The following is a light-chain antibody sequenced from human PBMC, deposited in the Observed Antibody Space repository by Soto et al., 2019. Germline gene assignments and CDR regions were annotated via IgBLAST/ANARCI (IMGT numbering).Light chain of an antibody. CDR1: SSNIGAGYD. J-gene: IGLJ3*02. Sequence: QSVLTQPPSVSGAPGQRATISCTGSSSNIGAGYDVHWYRQLPGTAPKLPIYGNSNRPSGVPDRFSGSKSGTSASLAITGLQAEDEADYYCQSYDSSLSVGVFGGGTKLTVL. V-gene: IGLV1-40*01. CDR3: QSYDSSLSVGV. CDR2: GNS.